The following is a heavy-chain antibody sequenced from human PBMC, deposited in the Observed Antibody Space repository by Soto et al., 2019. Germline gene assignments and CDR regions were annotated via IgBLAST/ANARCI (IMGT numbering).Heavy chain of an antibody. CDR3: ARGCSGGSCYSSYGYFDL. CDR1: GGTFSSYT. V-gene: IGHV1-69*02. D-gene: IGHD2-15*01. CDR2: IIPILGIA. J-gene: IGHJ2*01. Sequence: QVQLVQSGAEVKKPGSSVKVSCKASGGTFSSYTISWVRQAPGQRLEWMGRIIPILGIANYAQKFQGRVTITADKSTSTAYMELSSLRSEDTAVYYCARGCSGGSCYSSYGYFDLWGRGTLVTVSS.